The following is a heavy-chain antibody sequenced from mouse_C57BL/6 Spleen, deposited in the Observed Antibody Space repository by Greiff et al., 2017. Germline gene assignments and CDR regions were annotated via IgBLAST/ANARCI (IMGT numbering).Heavy chain of an antibody. CDR3: ARENYSSYWYFEV. J-gene: IGHJ1*03. V-gene: IGHV5-16*01. CDR1: GFTFSDYY. D-gene: IGHD2-12*01. CDR2: INYDGSST. Sequence: EVHLVASEGGLVQPGSSMKLSCTASGFTFSDYYMAWVRQVPEKGLEWVANINYDGSSTYYLDSLKSRFIISRDNAKNILYLQMSSLKSEDTATXYCARENYSSYWYFEVWGTGTTVTVSS.